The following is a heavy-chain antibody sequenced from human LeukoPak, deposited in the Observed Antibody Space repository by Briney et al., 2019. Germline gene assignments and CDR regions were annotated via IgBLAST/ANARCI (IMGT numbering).Heavy chain of an antibody. CDR2: IYHSGST. CDR1: GGSISSGGYS. CDR3: ARGGDYDILTGYFGHAFDI. Sequence: SETLSLTCAVSGGSISSGGYSWSWIRQPQGKGLEWIGYIYHSGSTYYNPSLKSRVTISVDRSKNQFSLKLSSVTAADTAVYYCARGGDYDILTGYFGHAFDIWGQGTMVTVSS. V-gene: IGHV4-30-2*01. D-gene: IGHD3-9*01. J-gene: IGHJ3*02.